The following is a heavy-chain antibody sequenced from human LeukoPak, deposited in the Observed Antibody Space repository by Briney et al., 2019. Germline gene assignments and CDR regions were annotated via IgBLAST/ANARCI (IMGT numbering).Heavy chain of an antibody. Sequence: SEPLSLTCTVSGGSISSSSYYWGWIRQPPGTGLEWIGSIYYSGSTYYNPSLKGRVTISVDTSKNQFSLKLSSVTAADTAVYYCARHEAGSSSAMGFDYWGQGTLVTVSS. CDR3: ARHEAGSSSAMGFDY. V-gene: IGHV4-39*01. CDR1: GGSISSSSYY. CDR2: IYYSGST. D-gene: IGHD6-13*01. J-gene: IGHJ4*02.